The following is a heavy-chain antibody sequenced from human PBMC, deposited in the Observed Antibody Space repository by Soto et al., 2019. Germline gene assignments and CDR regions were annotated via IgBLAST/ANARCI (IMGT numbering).Heavy chain of an antibody. CDR3: ARDKITGLFDY. CDR2: IYHSGST. V-gene: IGHV4-30-2*01. Sequence: SETLSLTCAVAGGSISSGGYSLSWIRQPPGKGLEWIGYIYHSGSTNYNPSLKSRVTISVDTSKNQFSLKLTSVTAADTAVYYCARDKITGLFDYWGQGTLVTVSS. CDR1: GGSISSGGYS. J-gene: IGHJ4*02. D-gene: IGHD2-8*02.